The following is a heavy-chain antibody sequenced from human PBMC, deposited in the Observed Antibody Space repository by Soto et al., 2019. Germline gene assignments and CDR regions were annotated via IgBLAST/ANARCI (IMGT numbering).Heavy chain of an antibody. CDR3: ARGSSSTVGPTGWFDP. D-gene: IGHD1-26*01. V-gene: IGHV1-69*01. Sequence: QVQLVQSGDEVKKPGSSVKVSCKASGGSFSSYAFSWVRQAPGQGLEWMGGIITRFGTPNYAQRFQGRGTISADESTTTVYMDLRRLRSEDTAVYYCARGSSSTVGPTGWFDPWGQGTLVTVSS. CDR1: GGSFSSYA. J-gene: IGHJ5*02. CDR2: IITRFGTP.